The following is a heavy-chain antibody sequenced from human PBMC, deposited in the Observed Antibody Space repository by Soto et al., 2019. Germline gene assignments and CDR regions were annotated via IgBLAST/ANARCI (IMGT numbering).Heavy chain of an antibody. Sequence: SETLSLTCTISGASMTSSSYFWGFVRQPPGMGLEWIGYIYYSGSTYYSPSLKSRVTISVDTSKNQFSLKLSSVTAADTAVYYCATHDYSGPDYYYYMDVWGKGTTVTVSS. V-gene: IGHV4-31*03. CDR2: IYYSGST. D-gene: IGHD4-4*01. CDR3: ATHDYSGPDYYYYMDV. J-gene: IGHJ6*03. CDR1: GASMTSSSYF.